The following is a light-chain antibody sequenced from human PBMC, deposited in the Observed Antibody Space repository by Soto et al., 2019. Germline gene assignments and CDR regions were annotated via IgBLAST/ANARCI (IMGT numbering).Light chain of an antibody. CDR1: QTISSW. V-gene: IGKV1-5*03. CDR2: KAS. CDR3: QHYNSYSEA. Sequence: DIPINPSPSTLFGSVGGRVTINCRASQTISSWLAWYQQKPGKAPKLLIYKASTLKSGVPSRFSGSGSGTEFTLTISSLQPDDFATYYCQHYNSYSEAFGQGTKVDIK. J-gene: IGKJ1*01.